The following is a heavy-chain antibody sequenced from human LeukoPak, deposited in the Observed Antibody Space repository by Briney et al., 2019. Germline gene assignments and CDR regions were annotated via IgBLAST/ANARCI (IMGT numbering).Heavy chain of an antibody. CDR1: GGSISSYY. Sequence: SETLSLTCTVSGGSISSYYWSWIRQPPGKGLEWIGYIYYSGSTNYNPSLKSRVTISVDTSKNQFSLKLSSVTAADTAVYYCARSGLVVVPAATGYFDYWGQGTLVTVSS. CDR3: ARSGLVVVPAATGYFDY. V-gene: IGHV4-59*01. D-gene: IGHD2-2*01. J-gene: IGHJ4*02. CDR2: IYYSGST.